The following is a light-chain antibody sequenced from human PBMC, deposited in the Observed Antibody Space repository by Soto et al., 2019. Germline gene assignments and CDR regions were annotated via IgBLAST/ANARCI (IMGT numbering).Light chain of an antibody. Sequence: EIVLTQSPGTLSLSPGERAPLSCRASQSVSNNYLAWYQQKPGQAPRLLIYGASNRATGIPDRFSGSGSGTDFTLTISRLEPEDFAVYYCQQYGSSGTFGQGTKVESK. CDR3: QQYGSSGT. V-gene: IGKV3-20*01. CDR2: GAS. J-gene: IGKJ1*01. CDR1: QSVSNNY.